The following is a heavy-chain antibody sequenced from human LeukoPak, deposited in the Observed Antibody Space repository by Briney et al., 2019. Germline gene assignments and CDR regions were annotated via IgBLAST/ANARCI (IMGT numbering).Heavy chain of an antibody. J-gene: IGHJ4*02. V-gene: IGHV1-8*01. D-gene: IGHD2-15*01. CDR3: ARGRPAAPDDY. Sequence: SVKVSCKASGYTFTSYDINWARQATRQGLDWMEWMNPNSGNTGYAQKFQGRVTMTRNTSISTAYMEMSSLRSEDTAVYYCARGRPAAPDDYWGQGTLVTVSS. CDR1: GYTFTSYD. CDR2: MNPNSGNT.